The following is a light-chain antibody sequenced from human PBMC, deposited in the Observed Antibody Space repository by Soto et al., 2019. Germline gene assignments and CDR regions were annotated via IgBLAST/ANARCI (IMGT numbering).Light chain of an antibody. CDR2: EAS. CDR3: QHYDNFPVT. J-gene: IGKJ4*01. CDR1: QDISNY. Sequence: DIQMTQSPSSLSASVRDRVTITCQASQDISNYLNWYRQRAGKAPQLLIYEASNLQTGVSSRFSGSGSGTDFTLTISSLQPEDIATYYCQHYDNFPVTFGGGTKVEIK. V-gene: IGKV1-33*01.